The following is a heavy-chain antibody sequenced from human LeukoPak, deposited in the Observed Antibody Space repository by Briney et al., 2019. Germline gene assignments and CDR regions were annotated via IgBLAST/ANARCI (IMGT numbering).Heavy chain of an antibody. J-gene: IGHJ4*02. V-gene: IGHV4-39*01. CDR2: IYYSGST. CDR1: GGSISSGSYY. D-gene: IGHD3-10*01. CDR3: ARRVIWVRGGYYFDY. Sequence: SETLSLTCTVSGGSISSGSYYWGWIRQPPGKGLEWIGSIYYSGSTYYNPSLKSRVTISVDTSKNQFSLKLSSVSAADTAVYYCARRVIWVRGGYYFDYWGQGTLVTASS.